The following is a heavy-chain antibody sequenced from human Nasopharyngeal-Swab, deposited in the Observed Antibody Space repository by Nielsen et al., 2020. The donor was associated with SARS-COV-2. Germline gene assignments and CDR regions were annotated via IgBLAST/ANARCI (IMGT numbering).Heavy chain of an antibody. D-gene: IGHD3-10*01. CDR3: PRDRCKRCRGPGDY. CDR2: ISVYNGNT. Sequence: ASVKVSCKTSGYTFSMYGISWARQAPGQGLEWMGWISVYNGNTNYGEKLQGRVTMPTETSSTTAYMELRSLTSDDTAVYYCPRDRCKRCRGPGDYWGQGALVTVSS. CDR1: GYTFSMYG. J-gene: IGHJ4*02. V-gene: IGHV1-18*01.